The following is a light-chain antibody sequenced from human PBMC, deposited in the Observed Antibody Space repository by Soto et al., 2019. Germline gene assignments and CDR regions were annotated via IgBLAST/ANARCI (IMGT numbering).Light chain of an antibody. J-gene: IGKJ3*01. V-gene: IGKV1-12*02. CDR3: QQANSFPFT. CDR1: QVINNW. Sequence: DIQMTQSPSSVSASVGDRVTITCRASQVINNWLAWYQQKPGKAPNLLIYAASTLQSGVPSRFSGSGSGTDVTLTISSLQPEDFATYYCQQANSFPFTFGPGTKVDIK. CDR2: AAS.